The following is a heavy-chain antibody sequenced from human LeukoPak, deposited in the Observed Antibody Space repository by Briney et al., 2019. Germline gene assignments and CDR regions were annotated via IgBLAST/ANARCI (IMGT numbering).Heavy chain of an antibody. CDR2: IYTSGST. J-gene: IGHJ4*02. Sequence: SETLSLTCTVSGGSISSYYWSWIRQPAGKGLEWIGRIYTSGSTNYNPSLKSRVTMSVDTSKNQFSLKLSSVTAADTAVYYCARVPQRIQFWSGYPSRPYYFDYWGQGTLVTVSS. V-gene: IGHV4-4*07. D-gene: IGHD3-3*01. CDR1: GGSISSYY. CDR3: ARVPQRIQFWSGYPSRPYYFDY.